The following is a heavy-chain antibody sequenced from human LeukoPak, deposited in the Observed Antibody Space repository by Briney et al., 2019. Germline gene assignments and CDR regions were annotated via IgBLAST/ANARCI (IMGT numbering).Heavy chain of an antibody. V-gene: IGHV4-4*07. Sequence: KASETLSLTCTVSGGSISSYYWSWIRQPPGKGLEWIGRIYHSGGTNYNPSLKSRVTMSVDTSKNQFSLKLSSVTAADTAIYYCARTLHCSSTSCYLEYYYYYMDVWGKGTTVTISS. CDR3: ARTLHCSSTSCYLEYYYYYMDV. D-gene: IGHD2-2*01. CDR1: GGSISSYY. CDR2: IYHSGGT. J-gene: IGHJ6*03.